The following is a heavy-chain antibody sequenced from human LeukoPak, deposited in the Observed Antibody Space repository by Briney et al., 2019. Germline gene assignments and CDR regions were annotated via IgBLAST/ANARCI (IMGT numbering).Heavy chain of an antibody. CDR3: ARLSAMLRGPEPIYYFDY. D-gene: IGHD3-10*01. CDR2: ISGSGGST. V-gene: IGHV3-23*01. J-gene: IGHJ4*01. Sequence: GGSLRLSCAASGFTFSSYAMSWVRQAPGKGLEWVSAISGSGGSTYYADSVKGRFTISRDNSKNSLYLQMNSLRAEDTAMYYCARLSAMLRGPEPIYYFDYWGQGTLVTVSS. CDR1: GFTFSSYA.